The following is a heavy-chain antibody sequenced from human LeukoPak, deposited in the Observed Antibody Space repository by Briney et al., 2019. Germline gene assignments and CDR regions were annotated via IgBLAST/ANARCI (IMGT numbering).Heavy chain of an antibody. CDR1: GSSINSYY. CDR2: ISHSGNT. V-gene: IGHV4-59*08. Sequence: PSETLSLTCTVSGSSINSYYWSWIRQRPGKGLEWVACISHSGNTNYNPTLKTRVTKSADTSKSQISLKLTSVTAADTATYYCARHYSTDPFDYWGEGNPVTVSS. D-gene: IGHD4-11*01. CDR3: ARHYSTDPFDY. J-gene: IGHJ4*02.